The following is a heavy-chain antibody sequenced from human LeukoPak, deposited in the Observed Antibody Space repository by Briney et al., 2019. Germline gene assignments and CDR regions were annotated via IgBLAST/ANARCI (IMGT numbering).Heavy chain of an antibody. CDR3: ASRAYYDSSGYSPASGYFDL. Sequence: PPETLSLTCTLSGGSTFGYYFNWIRHAPGRGLEWIGYIYSNGINSYNPSLRSRCTMPSARSKNQFSLMWTSVTAADTAIYYCASRAYYDSSGYSPASGYFDLWGRGTLVTVSS. CDR2: IYSNGIN. J-gene: IGHJ2*01. V-gene: IGHV4-4*08. CDR1: GGSTFGYY. D-gene: IGHD3-22*01.